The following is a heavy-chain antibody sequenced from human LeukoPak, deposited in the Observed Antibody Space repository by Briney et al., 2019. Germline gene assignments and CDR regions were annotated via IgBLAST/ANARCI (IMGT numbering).Heavy chain of an antibody. CDR2: IYSGGST. CDR3: ARDYPYCSGGSCYFQDAFDI. J-gene: IGHJ3*02. Sequence: GGSLRLSCAASGFTVSSNYMSWVRQAPGKGLEWVSVIYSGGSTYYADSVKGRFTISRDNAKNSLYLQMNSLRAEDTAVYYCARDYPYCSGGSCYFQDAFDIWGQGTMVTVSS. D-gene: IGHD2-15*01. CDR1: GFTVSSNY. V-gene: IGHV3-66*01.